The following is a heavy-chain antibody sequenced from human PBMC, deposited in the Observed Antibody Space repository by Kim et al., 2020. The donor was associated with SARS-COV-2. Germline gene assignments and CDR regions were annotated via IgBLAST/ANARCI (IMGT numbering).Heavy chain of an antibody. J-gene: IGHJ6*01. D-gene: IGHD6-13*01. CDR2: ISYDGSNK. CDR3: ARDRLEAAAGFLLPYYY. V-gene: IGHV3-30*04. CDR1: GFTFSSYA. Sequence: GGSLRLSCAASGFTFSSYAMHWVRQAPGKGLEWVALISYDGSNKYYADSVKGRFTISRDNSKNTLYLQMNSLRAEDTAVYYCARDRLEAAAGFLLPYYY.